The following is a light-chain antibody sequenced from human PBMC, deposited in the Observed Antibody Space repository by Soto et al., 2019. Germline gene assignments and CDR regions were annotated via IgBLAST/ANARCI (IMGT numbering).Light chain of an antibody. V-gene: IGKV1-5*01. Sequence: ILMSQSPSSLSASVGDRVTITCRASQDLDKWLAWYQQKPGKAPNLLIYKSSTLRQGVPSRFSGCGSGTEYILTIADLQPDDGATYYCQRDSSYWTFGQWT. CDR3: QRDSSYWT. J-gene: IGKJ1*01. CDR2: KSS. CDR1: QDLDKW.